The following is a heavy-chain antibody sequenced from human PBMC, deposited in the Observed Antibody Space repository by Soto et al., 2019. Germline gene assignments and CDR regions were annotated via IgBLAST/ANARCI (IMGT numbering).Heavy chain of an antibody. CDR1: GVTLRKNW. J-gene: IGHJ4*02. CDR2: IKPDGREK. Sequence: RQSRRVPRGGSGVTLRKNWLRLVRQPPGKGMEWVANIKPDGREKWYVDFVKGRSTISRDNDKNSLYLQMNSLRAEDTAVNYCERTPVATTNYWGLGT. V-gene: IGHV3-7*02. D-gene: IGHD1-26*01. CDR3: ERTPVATTNY.